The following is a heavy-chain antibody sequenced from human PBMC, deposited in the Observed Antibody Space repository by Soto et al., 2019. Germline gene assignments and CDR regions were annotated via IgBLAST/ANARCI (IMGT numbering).Heavy chain of an antibody. CDR1: GGSIGSGVYF. V-gene: IGHV4-30-4*01. J-gene: IGHJ4*02. Sequence: QVQLQESGPGLVKPSQTLSLTCTVSGGSIGSGVYFWSWIRQPPGKGLEWSGFISYTGSADYNPSLKSRVAISVDTSKNQFSLKLTSVTAADAAVYYCATMGATTGSYYFEYWGQGTLVTVSS. CDR2: ISYTGSA. D-gene: IGHD1-26*01. CDR3: ATMGATTGSYYFEY.